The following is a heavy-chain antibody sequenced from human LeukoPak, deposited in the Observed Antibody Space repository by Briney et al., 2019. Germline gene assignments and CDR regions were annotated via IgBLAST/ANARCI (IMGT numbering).Heavy chain of an antibody. Sequence: GGSLRLSCAASGSTFSSYSMNWVRKAPGKGLEWVSSISSSSSYIYYADSVKGRFTISRDNAKNSLYLQMNSLRAEDTAVYYCARDSSNYERWFDPWGQGTLVTVSS. D-gene: IGHD4-11*01. V-gene: IGHV3-21*01. CDR1: GSTFSSYS. CDR2: ISSSSSYI. CDR3: ARDSSNYERWFDP. J-gene: IGHJ5*02.